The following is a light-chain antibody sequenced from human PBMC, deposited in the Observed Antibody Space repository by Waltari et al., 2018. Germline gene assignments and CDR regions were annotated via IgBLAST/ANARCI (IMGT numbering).Light chain of an antibody. J-gene: IGLJ2*01. CDR2: DVT. Sequence: QSALTQPRSVSGSPGQSVTLPCTGTSSAVGGYNSASRYQQHPGKAPKLIIYDVTKRPSGVPDRFSGSKSGNTASLTISGLQAEDEADYYCCSYGGSYSFVVFGGGTKLTVL. CDR3: CSYGGSYSFVV. CDR1: SSAVGGYNS. V-gene: IGLV2-11*01.